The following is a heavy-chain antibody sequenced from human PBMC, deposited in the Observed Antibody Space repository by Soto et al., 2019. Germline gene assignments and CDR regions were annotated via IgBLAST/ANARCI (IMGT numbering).Heavy chain of an antibody. V-gene: IGHV1-2*02. CDR1: GYTFTGYY. CDR3: ARYLLEQRPFAP. Sequence: GPSVQVSCKASGYTFTGYYMHWVRQAPGQGLEWMGWINPNSGGTNYAQKFQGRVTMTRDTSISTAYMELSRLRSDDTAVYYCARYLLEQRPFAPRGQGTPVTVS. D-gene: IGHD1-1*01. J-gene: IGHJ5*02. CDR2: INPNSGGT.